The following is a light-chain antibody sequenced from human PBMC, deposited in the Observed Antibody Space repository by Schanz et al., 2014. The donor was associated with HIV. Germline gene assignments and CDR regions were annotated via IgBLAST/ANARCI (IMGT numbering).Light chain of an antibody. J-gene: IGKJ1*01. CDR1: QSIRTN. CDR2: GAT. CDR3: QQYGSSPL. Sequence: EIVMTQSPATLSVSPGERATLSCRASQSIRTNLAWYQQKPGQAPRLLIFGATARATGIPARFSGSGSGTEFTLTISSLQSEDFAVYYCQQYGSSPLFGQGTKVEIK. V-gene: IGKV3-15*01.